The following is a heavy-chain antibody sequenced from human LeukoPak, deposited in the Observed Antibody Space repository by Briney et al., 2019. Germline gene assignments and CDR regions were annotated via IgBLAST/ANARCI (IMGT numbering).Heavy chain of an antibody. D-gene: IGHD2-15*01. CDR3: AKDLSDIVVVVAATGDY. J-gene: IGHJ4*02. Sequence: GGSLRLSCAASGFSFSTYGMHWVRQAPGKGLEWVAFIRYDGSNNYYADSVKGRFTFSRDNSKNTLYLQMNSLRAEDTAVYYCAKDLSDIVVVVAATGDYWGQGTLVTVSS. CDR1: GFSFSTYG. V-gene: IGHV3-30*02. CDR2: IRYDGSNN.